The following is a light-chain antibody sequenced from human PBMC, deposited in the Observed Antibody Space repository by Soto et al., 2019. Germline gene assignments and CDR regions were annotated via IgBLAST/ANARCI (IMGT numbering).Light chain of an antibody. CDR2: ATS. V-gene: IGKV1-39*01. CDR3: QHNYLNPPWT. CDR1: QSVDNF. J-gene: IGKJ1*01. Sequence: DIQMTQSPSTLSASVGDRVTITCRTSQSVDNFLNWYQQKPGKAPKLLIYATSTLQNGVPSRFSGSGSGTDFSLTISSLQPEDFATYACQHNYLNPPWTFGQGTKVEI.